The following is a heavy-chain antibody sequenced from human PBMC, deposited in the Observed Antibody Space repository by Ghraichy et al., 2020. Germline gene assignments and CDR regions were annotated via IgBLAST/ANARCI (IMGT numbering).Heavy chain of an antibody. CDR2: IKSKTAGGTT. V-gene: IGHV3-15*01. D-gene: IGHD3-22*01. Sequence: GESLNISCAASGFTFNTAWMSWVRQAPGKGLELVGRIKSKTAGGTTDYAAPVKGRFSISRDDSTNTLYLQMNSLKTEDTAMYYCAKTFNSDSNMDYWGQGILVTVSS. J-gene: IGHJ4*02. CDR1: GFTFNTAW. CDR3: AKTFNSDSNMDY.